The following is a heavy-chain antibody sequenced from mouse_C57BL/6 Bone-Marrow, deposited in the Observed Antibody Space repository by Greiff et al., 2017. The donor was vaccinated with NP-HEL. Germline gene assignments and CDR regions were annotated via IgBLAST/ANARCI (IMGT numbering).Heavy chain of an antibody. Sequence: VQLQQPGAELVKPGASVKLSCKASGYTFTSYWMQWVKQRPGQGLEWIGEIDPSDSYTNYNQKFKGKATLTVDTSSSTAYLQLSSLTSEDSAVYYCAREIPHYYVSSYAWFAYGGQGTRVTVSA. CDR1: GYTFTSYW. CDR3: AREIPHYYVSSYAWFAY. V-gene: IGHV1-50*01. D-gene: IGHD1-1*01. J-gene: IGHJ3*01. CDR2: IDPSDSYT.